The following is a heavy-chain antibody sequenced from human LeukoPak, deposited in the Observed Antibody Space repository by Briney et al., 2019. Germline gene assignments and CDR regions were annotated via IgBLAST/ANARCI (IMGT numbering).Heavy chain of an antibody. CDR3: ARGHYDVLAASYKWTPDY. D-gene: IGHD3-9*01. J-gene: IGHJ4*02. Sequence: GGSLRLSCAASGFTFNTFNMNWVRQAPGKGLEWVSSITSGGDYIYYADSVKGRFTTSRDNAKNSLPLQLNSLRVEDTAVYYCARGHYDVLAASYKWTPDYWGQGALVTVSS. V-gene: IGHV3-21*01. CDR2: ITSGGDYI. CDR1: GFTFNTFN.